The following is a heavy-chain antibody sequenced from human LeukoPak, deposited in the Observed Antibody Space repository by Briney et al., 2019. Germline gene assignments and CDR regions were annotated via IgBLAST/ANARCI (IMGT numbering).Heavy chain of an antibody. CDR3: ARSSGLNCSGGSCLFDY. Sequence: ASVKVSCKASGYTFTSYGISWVGQAPGQGLEWMGWISAYNGNTNYAQKLQGRVTMTTDTSTSTAYMELRSLRSDDTAVYYCARSSGLNCSGGSCLFDYWGQGTLVTVSS. CDR1: GYTFTSYG. CDR2: ISAYNGNT. D-gene: IGHD2-15*01. J-gene: IGHJ4*02. V-gene: IGHV1-18*01.